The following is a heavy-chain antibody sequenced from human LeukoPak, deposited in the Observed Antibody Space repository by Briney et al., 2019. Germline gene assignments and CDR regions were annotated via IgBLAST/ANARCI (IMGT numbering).Heavy chain of an antibody. Sequence: KTSETLSLTCTVSGDSISSYYWSWIRQPPGKGLEWIGYISYSGSTNHNPSLKRRVTTSVDTYKNQFSLRLSSATAADTAMYYCARDLKGLDAFDIWGQGTMVTVSS. CDR1: GDSISSYY. J-gene: IGHJ3*02. V-gene: IGHV4-59*01. CDR3: ARDLKGLDAFDI. CDR2: ISYSGST.